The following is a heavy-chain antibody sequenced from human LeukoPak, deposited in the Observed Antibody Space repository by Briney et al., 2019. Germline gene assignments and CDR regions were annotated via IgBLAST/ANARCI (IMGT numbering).Heavy chain of an antibody. J-gene: IGHJ6*02. Sequence: PGGSLRLSYVASGFTVVSNYMSWVRPARGKGLEWVSVIYRGGSIYYADSVKGRFIISRDNSKNTLYLQMNSLRAEDTAIYYCSRDRVYSEYGMDVWGQGTTVTVSS. CDR2: IYRGGSI. V-gene: IGHV3-53*01. D-gene: IGHD6-13*01. CDR3: SRDRVYSEYGMDV. CDR1: GFTVVSNY.